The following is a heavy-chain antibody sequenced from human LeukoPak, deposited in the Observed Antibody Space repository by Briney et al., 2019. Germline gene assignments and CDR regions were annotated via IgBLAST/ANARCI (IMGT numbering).Heavy chain of an antibody. D-gene: IGHD3-10*01. Sequence: QPGGSLRLSCVGSELTFSTYPMSWVRQAPGKGLEWVSAISGSGGSTYYADSVKGRFTISRDNSKNTLYLQMNSLRAEDTAVYYCAKAVVLLWFPDVWGQGTTVTVSS. J-gene: IGHJ6*02. V-gene: IGHV3-23*01. CDR3: AKAVVLLWFPDV. CDR2: ISGSGGST. CDR1: ELTFSTYP.